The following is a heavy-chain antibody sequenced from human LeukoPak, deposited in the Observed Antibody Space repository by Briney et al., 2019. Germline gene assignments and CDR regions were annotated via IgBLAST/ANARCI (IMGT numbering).Heavy chain of an antibody. CDR2: IYSGGST. CDR1: GFTVSSNY. V-gene: IGHV3-66*01. Sequence: GGSLRLSCAASGFTVSSNYMSWVRQAPGKGLEWVSVIYSGGSTYYADSVKGRFTISRDNSKNTLYLQMNSLRAEDTAVYYCARIIAAAAFDIWGQGTMVTVSS. CDR3: ARIIAAAAFDI. J-gene: IGHJ3*02. D-gene: IGHD6-13*01.